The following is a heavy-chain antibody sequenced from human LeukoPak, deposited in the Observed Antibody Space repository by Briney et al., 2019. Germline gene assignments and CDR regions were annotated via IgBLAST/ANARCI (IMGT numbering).Heavy chain of an antibody. CDR3: ARETTTIFGVVPYYFDY. D-gene: IGHD3-3*01. Sequence: PGGSLRLSCAASGFTFSSYTMNWVRQAPGRGPEWVSSISSSSSYKYYADSLKGRFTISRDNAKNSLYLQMNSLRAEDTAVYYCARETTTIFGVVPYYFDYWGQGTLVTVSS. J-gene: IGHJ4*02. CDR2: ISSSSSYK. CDR1: GFTFSSYT. V-gene: IGHV3-21*01.